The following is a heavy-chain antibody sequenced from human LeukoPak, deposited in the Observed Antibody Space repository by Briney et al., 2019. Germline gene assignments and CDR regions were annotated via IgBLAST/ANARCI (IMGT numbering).Heavy chain of an antibody. D-gene: IGHD1-14*01. CDR1: GGSFSGYY. V-gene: IGHV4-34*01. CDR2: INHSGST. J-gene: IGHJ6*03. CDR3: ARCRISLRYYYYMDV. Sequence: WETLSLTCAVYGGSFSGYYWSWIRQPPGKGLEWIGEINHSGSTNYNPSLKSRVTISVDTSKNQFSLKMSSVTAADTAVYYCARCRISLRYYYYMDVWGKGTTVTVSS.